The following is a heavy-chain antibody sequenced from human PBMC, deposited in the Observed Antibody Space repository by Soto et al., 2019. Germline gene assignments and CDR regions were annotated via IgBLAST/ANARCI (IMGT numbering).Heavy chain of an antibody. CDR3: AKDSKLFSGSFDY. Sequence: GGSLRLSCAASGFTFSTYGMHWVRQAPGRGLEWVAVLSYDGRNKHYGDSVKGRFAISRDNSKNTLWLQMNGLRAEDTAVYYCAKDSKLFSGSFDYWGLGTLVTVSS. CDR2: LSYDGRNK. J-gene: IGHJ4*02. D-gene: IGHD1-26*01. V-gene: IGHV3-30*18. CDR1: GFTFSTYG.